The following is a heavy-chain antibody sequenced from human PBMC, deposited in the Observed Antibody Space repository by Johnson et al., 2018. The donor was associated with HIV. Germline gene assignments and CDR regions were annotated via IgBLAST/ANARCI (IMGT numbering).Heavy chain of an antibody. D-gene: IGHD6-13*01. J-gene: IGHJ3*02. CDR1: GFTFSSYP. CDR2: ISYDGSNK. V-gene: IGHV3-30-3*01. Sequence: QVQLVESGGGVVQPEMSLRLACAASGFTFSSYPMHWVRQAPGKGLEWVAVISYDGSNKYYADSVKGRFTISRDNAKNSLYLQMNSLIAEDTAVYYCAKDHWVVGSWQAFDIWGQGTMVTVSS. CDR3: AKDHWVVGSWQAFDI.